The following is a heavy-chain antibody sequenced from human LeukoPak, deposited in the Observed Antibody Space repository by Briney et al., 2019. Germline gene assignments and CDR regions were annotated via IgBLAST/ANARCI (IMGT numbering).Heavy chain of an antibody. CDR1: VGSISSGSYY. CDR2: IYTSGST. V-gene: IGHV4-61*02. J-gene: IGHJ5*02. D-gene: IGHD3-16*01. CDR3: ARERAMGYNWFDP. Sequence: SQTLSLTCTGSVGSISSGSYYWSWIRQPAGKGLEWIGRIYTSGSTNYNPSLKSRVTISVDTSKNQFSLKLSSVTAADTAVYYCARERAMGYNWFDPWGQGTLVTVSS.